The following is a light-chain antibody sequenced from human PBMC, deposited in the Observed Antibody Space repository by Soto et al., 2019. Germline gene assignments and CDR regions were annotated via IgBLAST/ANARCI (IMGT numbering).Light chain of an antibody. Sequence: IVLTQSPGTLSLSPGERATLSCRASQSVGKNYLAWFQQKPGQAPRLLIHTASTRATGIPDRFSGSGSGTDSTLTISRLEPDDFAVYYCHQHAESPLTFGGGTKVDIK. J-gene: IGKJ4*01. V-gene: IGKV3-20*01. CDR3: HQHAESPLT. CDR1: QSVGKNY. CDR2: TAS.